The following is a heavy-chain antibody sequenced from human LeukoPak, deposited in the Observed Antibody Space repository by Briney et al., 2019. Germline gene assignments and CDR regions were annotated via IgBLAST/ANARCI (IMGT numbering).Heavy chain of an antibody. CDR1: GFTFSRHG. V-gene: IGHV3-33*08. Sequence: GRSLRLSCAASGFTFSRHGMHWVRQAPGKGLEWMAVIGSDGKTAVYADSVKGRFTISRDNAKNSLYLQMNSLRAEDTAVYYCARFRLSNYDILTGYYYYFDYWGQGTLVTVSS. CDR3: ARFRLSNYDILTGYYYYFDY. CDR2: IGSDGKTA. D-gene: IGHD3-9*01. J-gene: IGHJ4*02.